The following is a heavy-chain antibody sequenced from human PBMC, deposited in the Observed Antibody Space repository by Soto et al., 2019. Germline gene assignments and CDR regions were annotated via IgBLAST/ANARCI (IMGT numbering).Heavy chain of an antibody. D-gene: IGHD6-19*01. Sequence: ASVKVSCKASGYTFTSYAMHWVRQAPGQRLEWMGWINAGNGNTKYSQKFQDRVTITRDTSASTAYMELSSLRSEDTAVYYCARGLRYSSGWYLVYWGQGTLVTVSS. J-gene: IGHJ4*02. V-gene: IGHV1-3*01. CDR2: INAGNGNT. CDR3: ARGLRYSSGWYLVY. CDR1: GYTFTSYA.